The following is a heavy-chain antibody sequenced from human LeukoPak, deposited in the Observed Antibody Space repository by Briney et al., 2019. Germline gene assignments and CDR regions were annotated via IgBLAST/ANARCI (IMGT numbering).Heavy chain of an antibody. CDR3: ARHAGGYSGSYPYYFDY. CDR1: GGSFSGYY. V-gene: IGHV4-34*01. J-gene: IGHJ4*02. Sequence: SETLSLTCAVYGGSFSGYYWSWIRQPPGKGLEWIGEINHSGSTNYNPSLKSRVTISVDTSKNQFSLKLSSVTAADTAVYYCARHAGGYSGSYPYYFDYWGQGTLVTVSS. D-gene: IGHD1-26*01. CDR2: INHSGST.